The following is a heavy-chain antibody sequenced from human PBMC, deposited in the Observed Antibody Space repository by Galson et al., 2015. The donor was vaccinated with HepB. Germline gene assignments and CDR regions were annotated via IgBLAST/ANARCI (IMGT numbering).Heavy chain of an antibody. CDR3: AKSECGGDCFGAFDI. D-gene: IGHD2-21*02. Sequence: SLRLSCAASGFTFSSYGMHWVRQAPGKGLEWVAVISYDGSNKYYADSVKGRFTISRDNSKNTLYLQMNSLRAEDTAVYYCAKSECGGDCFGAFDIWGQGTMVTVSS. J-gene: IGHJ3*02. CDR1: GFTFSSYG. CDR2: ISYDGSNK. V-gene: IGHV3-30*18.